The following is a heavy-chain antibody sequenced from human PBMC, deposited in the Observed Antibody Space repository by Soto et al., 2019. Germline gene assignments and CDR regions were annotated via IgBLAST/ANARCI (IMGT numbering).Heavy chain of an antibody. D-gene: IGHD3-9*01. Sequence: EVQLVESGGGLVQPGGSLRLSCAASGFSFSTYWMHWVRQAPGKGPVWVSRISADGSTTKYADSVKGRFTISRDNAKNTLDLQINSLRAEDTAVYYCARGEDILTGYYVSYWGQGTLVTVSS. CDR2: ISADGSTT. CDR1: GFSFSTYW. J-gene: IGHJ4*02. V-gene: IGHV3-74*03. CDR3: ARGEDILTGYYVSY.